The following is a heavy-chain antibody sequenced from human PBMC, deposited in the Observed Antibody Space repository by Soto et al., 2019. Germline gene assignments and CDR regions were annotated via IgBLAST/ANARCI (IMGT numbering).Heavy chain of an antibody. CDR1: GFTFSNAW. Sequence: GGSLRLSCAASGFTFSNAWMSWVRQAPGKGLEWVGRIKSKTDGGTTDYAAPVKGRFTISRDDSKNTLYLQMNSLKTEDTAVYYCTTSLVRSYYYYYYGMDVWGQGTTVTVSS. V-gene: IGHV3-15*01. CDR3: TTSLVRSYYYYYYGMDV. D-gene: IGHD6-13*01. J-gene: IGHJ6*02. CDR2: IKSKTDGGTT.